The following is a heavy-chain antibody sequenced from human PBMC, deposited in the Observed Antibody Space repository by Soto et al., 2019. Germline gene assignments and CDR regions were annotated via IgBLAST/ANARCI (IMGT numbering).Heavy chain of an antibody. CDR2: TGADNGDV. J-gene: IGHJ4*02. Sequence: QAHLVQSGGEVKKPGASVKVSCKASGYTFTMYGLSWVRQAPGQGPEWMGWTGADNGDVRYAEKFRGRLTLTTDTSTNTAYMELRSLRSDDTAMYYCARDDRSGYYWAIDYWGRGTLVTVSS. CDR1: GYTFTMYG. V-gene: IGHV1-18*04. CDR3: ARDDRSGYYWAIDY. D-gene: IGHD3-22*01.